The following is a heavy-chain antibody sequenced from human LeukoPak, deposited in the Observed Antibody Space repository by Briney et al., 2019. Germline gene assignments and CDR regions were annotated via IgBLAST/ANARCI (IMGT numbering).Heavy chain of an antibody. CDR2: IYYIGST. J-gene: IGHJ4*02. V-gene: IGHV4-59*01. CDR1: GGSISSYY. Sequence: SETLSLTCTVSGGSISSYYWNWIRQPPGKGLEWIGYIYYIGSTNYNPSLKSRVTISVDTSKNQFSLKLSSVTAADTAVYYCARDEYSSSWYQFDYWGQGTLVTVSS. D-gene: IGHD6-13*01. CDR3: ARDEYSSSWYQFDY.